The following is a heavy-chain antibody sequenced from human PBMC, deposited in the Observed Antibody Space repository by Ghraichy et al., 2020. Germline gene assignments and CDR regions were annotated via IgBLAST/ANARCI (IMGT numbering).Heavy chain of an antibody. CDR1: GFSLSVDGMS. CDR3: ARTAWGDGSGFYFFDY. Sequence: SGPTLVKPTQTLTLTCSFSGFSLSVDGMSVSWIRQPPGKALEWLALIDWSDHKYYSTYLKTRLTISKDTSRNQVVLRMTNVDPADTATYFCARTAWGDGSGFYFFDYWGQGALVLVSS. V-gene: IGHV2-70*01. D-gene: IGHD5-24*01. CDR2: IDWSDHK. J-gene: IGHJ4*02.